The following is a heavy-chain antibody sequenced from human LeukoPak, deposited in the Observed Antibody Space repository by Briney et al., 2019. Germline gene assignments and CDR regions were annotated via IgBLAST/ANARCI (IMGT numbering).Heavy chain of an antibody. V-gene: IGHV3-74*01. CDR1: GFTFSSYW. CDR2: LNSDGSST. CDR3: ARVRDYVWGSYDYFDY. D-gene: IGHD3-16*01. J-gene: IGHJ4*02. Sequence: GGSLRLSCAAAGFTFSSYWMHWVRQAPGKGLVWVSRLNSDGSSTSYADSEKGRFTISRDNAKNTLYLQMNSLRAEDTAVYYCARVRDYVWGSYDYFDYWGQGTLVTVSS.